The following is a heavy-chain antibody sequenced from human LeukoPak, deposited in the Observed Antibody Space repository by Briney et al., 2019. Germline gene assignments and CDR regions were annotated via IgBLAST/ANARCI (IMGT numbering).Heavy chain of an antibody. V-gene: IGHV3-23*01. CDR2: ISGSGGST. J-gene: IGHJ4*02. CDR1: GFTFSSYA. CDR3: AKEGFDS. Sequence: GGSLRLSCAASGFTFSSYAMSWVRQTPEKGLEWVSTISGSGGSTNYADSVKGRFTISRDNSKNTLNLQMNSLRVEDTAEYYCAKEGFDSWGQGTLVTVSS.